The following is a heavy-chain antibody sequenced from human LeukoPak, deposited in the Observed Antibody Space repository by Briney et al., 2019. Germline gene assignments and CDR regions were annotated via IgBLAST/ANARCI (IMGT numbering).Heavy chain of an antibody. CDR3: ARDPLTGSYGVNWLDP. CDR1: GFTFSTSG. D-gene: IGHD1-26*01. J-gene: IGHJ5*02. V-gene: IGHV3-30*02. CDR2: IRYDGSDK. Sequence: GGSLRLSCAASGFTFSTSGMHWVRQAPVKGLEWVAFIRYDGSDKYFADIVKGRFTISRDNSKNTVYLQMNSLRVEDTAIYYCARDPLTGSYGVNWLDPWGQGTLVTVSS.